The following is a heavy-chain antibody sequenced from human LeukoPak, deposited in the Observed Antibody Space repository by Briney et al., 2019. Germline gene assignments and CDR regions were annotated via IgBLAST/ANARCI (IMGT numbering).Heavy chain of an antibody. J-gene: IGHJ6*03. CDR2: MNPNNGKA. CDR1: GYTFTSDD. CDR3: VRGYSYLNYYYYMDV. D-gene: IGHD5-18*01. Sequence: ASVKVSCKASGYTFTSDDINWVRQASGQGLEWMGWMNPNNGKAGYAQKFRGRVTMTRNTSISTAYMELSSLRSEDTAVYYCVRGYSYLNYYYYMDVWGKGTTVTISS. V-gene: IGHV1-8*01.